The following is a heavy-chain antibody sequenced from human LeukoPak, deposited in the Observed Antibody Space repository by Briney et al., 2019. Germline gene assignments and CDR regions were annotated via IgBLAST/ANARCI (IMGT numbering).Heavy chain of an antibody. J-gene: IGHJ4*02. CDR1: GFTLSDSD. CDR3: AKYRGLRYYDD. Sequence: GGSLRLSCVVSGFTLSDSDMNWVRQAPGKGLEYVSVLFRGGGTNYADSVKGRFTISRDNSKNTLYLQMNSLRAEDTAVYYCAKYRGLRYYDDWGQGTLVTVSS. CDR2: LFRGGGT. D-gene: IGHD3-22*01. V-gene: IGHV3-53*01.